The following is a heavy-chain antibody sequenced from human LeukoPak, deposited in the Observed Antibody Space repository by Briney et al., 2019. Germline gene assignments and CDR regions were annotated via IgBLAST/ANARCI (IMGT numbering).Heavy chain of an antibody. CDR1: GFTFSRYW. Sequence: PGGSLRLSCAASGFTFSRYWMHWVRQAPGKGLVWVARLNSDGSTTTYADSVKGRFTISRDNAKNTLYLQMNSLRAEDTALYYCVRSLMPTVGEEYWGQGTLVSVSS. V-gene: IGHV3-74*01. CDR3: VRSLMPTVGEEY. CDR2: LNSDGSTT. J-gene: IGHJ4*02. D-gene: IGHD4-11*01.